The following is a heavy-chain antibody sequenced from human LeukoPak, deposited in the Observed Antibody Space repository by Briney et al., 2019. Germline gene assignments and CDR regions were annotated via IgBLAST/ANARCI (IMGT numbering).Heavy chain of an antibody. CDR2: INPNSGGT. Sequence: ASVKVSCKASGYTFTGYYMHWVRQAPGQGLEWMGWINPNSGGTNYAQKFQGRVTMTRDTSISTAYMELSRLRSDDTAVYYCARGTRSAPYSSGRYLYYFDYWGQGTLVTVSS. D-gene: IGHD6-19*01. CDR3: ARGTRSAPYSSGRYLYYFDY. J-gene: IGHJ4*02. CDR1: GYTFTGYY. V-gene: IGHV1-2*02.